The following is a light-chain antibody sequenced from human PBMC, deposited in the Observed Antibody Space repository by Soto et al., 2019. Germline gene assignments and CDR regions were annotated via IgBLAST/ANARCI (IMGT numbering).Light chain of an antibody. CDR2: DAS. Sequence: EIVLAQSPATLSLSPGERATLSCWASQSVRSYLAWYQQKPGQAPRLLMYDASNRATGIPARFSGSGSGTDFTLTISSLEPEDFAVYYCQQRGNWPLTFGGGTKVEIK. CDR1: QSVRSY. V-gene: IGKV3-11*01. CDR3: QQRGNWPLT. J-gene: IGKJ4*01.